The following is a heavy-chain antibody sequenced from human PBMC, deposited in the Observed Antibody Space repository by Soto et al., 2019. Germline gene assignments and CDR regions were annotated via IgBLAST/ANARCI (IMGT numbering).Heavy chain of an antibody. Sequence: QLQLQESGPGLVKPSETLSLTCTVSGGSISSSSYYWGWIRQPPGKGLEWIGSIYYSGSTYYNPSLKSRVTISVDTSKNQFSLKLSSVTAADTAVYYCASHRLLSGSYFDYFDYWGQGTLVTVSS. V-gene: IGHV4-39*01. J-gene: IGHJ4*02. CDR3: ASHRLLSGSYFDYFDY. D-gene: IGHD1-26*01. CDR2: IYYSGST. CDR1: GGSISSSSYY.